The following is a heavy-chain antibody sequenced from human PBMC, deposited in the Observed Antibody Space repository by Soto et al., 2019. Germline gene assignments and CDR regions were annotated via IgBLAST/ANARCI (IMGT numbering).Heavy chain of an antibody. D-gene: IGHD3-10*01. CDR2: IYHSGST. J-gene: IGHJ3*02. CDR1: GGSISSSSYY. V-gene: IGHV4-30-2*01. Sequence: SETLSLTCTVSGGSISSSSYYWGWIRQPPGKGLEWIGYIYHSGSTYYNPSLKSRVTISVDRSKNQFSLKLSSVTAADTAVYYCARVFGSYGSDDAFDIWGQGTMVTVSS. CDR3: ARVFGSYGSDDAFDI.